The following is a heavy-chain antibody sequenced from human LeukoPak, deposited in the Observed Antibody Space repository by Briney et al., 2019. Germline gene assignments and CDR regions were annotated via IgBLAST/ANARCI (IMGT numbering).Heavy chain of an antibody. Sequence: GASVKVSCRVSGYSLSDLSIHWVRHVPGKGLEWMRGFEPEEGEHGETIYAQKFEGRLTLTEDTATDTAYMELVSLTSADTAVYYCATDRLEIYALHIWGQGTVVTVSS. CDR3: ATDRLEIYALHI. J-gene: IGHJ3*02. CDR1: GYSLSDLS. CDR2: FEPEEGEHGET. V-gene: IGHV1-24*01. D-gene: IGHD1-1*01.